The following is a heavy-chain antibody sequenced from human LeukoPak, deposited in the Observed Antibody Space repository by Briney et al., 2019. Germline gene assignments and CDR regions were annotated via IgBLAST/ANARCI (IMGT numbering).Heavy chain of an antibody. J-gene: IGHJ3*02. D-gene: IGHD1-26*01. CDR3: ARERPTYSGSYYRAFDI. V-gene: IGHV4-59*12. CDR2: IYYSGTT. CDR1: GGSISSYY. Sequence: PSETLSLTCTVSGGSISSYYWSWIRQPPGKGLEWIGYIYYSGTTNYNPSLKSRVTISVDTSKNQFSLKLSSVTAADTAVYYCARERPTYSGSYYRAFDIWGQGTMVTVSS.